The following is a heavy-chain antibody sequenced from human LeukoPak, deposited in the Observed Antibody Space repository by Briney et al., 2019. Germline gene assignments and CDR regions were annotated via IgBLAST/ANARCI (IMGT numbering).Heavy chain of an antibody. J-gene: IGHJ6*03. CDR1: GGSISSGSYY. D-gene: IGHD3-10*01. CDR3: ARALAVRAYYYYMDV. Sequence: SETLSLTCTVSGGSISSGSYYWSWIRQPAGKGLEWIGRIYTSGSTNYNPSLKSRVTISVDTSKNQFSLKLSSVTAADTAVYYCARALAVRAYYYYMDVWGKGTTVTVSS. CDR2: IYTSGST. V-gene: IGHV4-61*02.